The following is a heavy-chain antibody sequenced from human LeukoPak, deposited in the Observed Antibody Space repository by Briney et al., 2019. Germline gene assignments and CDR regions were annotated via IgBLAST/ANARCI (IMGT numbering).Heavy chain of an antibody. CDR2: INHSGST. CDR3: AREVGEYYFDY. CDR1: GGSFSGYY. Sequence: PSETLSLTCAVYGGSFSGYYWSWIRQPPGKGLEWIGEINHSGSTNYNPSLKSRVTISVDTSKNQFSLKLSSVTAADTAVYYCAREVGEYYFDYWGQGTLVAVSS. J-gene: IGHJ4*02. D-gene: IGHD3-16*01. V-gene: IGHV4-34*01.